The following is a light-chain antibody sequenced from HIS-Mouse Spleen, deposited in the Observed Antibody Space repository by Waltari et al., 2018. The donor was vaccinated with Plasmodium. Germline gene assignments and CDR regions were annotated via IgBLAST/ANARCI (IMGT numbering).Light chain of an antibody. Sequence: AIWMTQSPSLLSASTGDRVTHSCRISQGISSYLAWYQQKPGKAPELLIYAASTLQSGVPSRLSGSGSGTDFTLTISCLQSEDFATYYCQQYYSFPQTFGQGTKVEIK. CDR3: QQYYSFPQT. V-gene: IGKV1D-8*02. J-gene: IGKJ1*01. CDR1: QGISSY. CDR2: AAS.